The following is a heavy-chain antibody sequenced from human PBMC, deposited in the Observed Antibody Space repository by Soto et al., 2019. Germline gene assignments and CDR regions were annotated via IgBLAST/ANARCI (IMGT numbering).Heavy chain of an antibody. CDR1: GFTFDDYA. CDR3: AKDKGPRNCSTRNCFWVSLGMDV. V-gene: IGHV3-9*01. Sequence: DVQLVESGGGLVQPGRSLTLSCAASGFTFDDYAMHWVRQAPGKGLEWVSGISWNSDTIGYADSVRGRFTISRDNAENSLYLQMNSLGAEDTALYYCAKDKGPRNCSTRNCFWVSLGMDVWGQGTTVTVSS. CDR2: ISWNSDTI. D-gene: IGHD2-2*01. J-gene: IGHJ6*02.